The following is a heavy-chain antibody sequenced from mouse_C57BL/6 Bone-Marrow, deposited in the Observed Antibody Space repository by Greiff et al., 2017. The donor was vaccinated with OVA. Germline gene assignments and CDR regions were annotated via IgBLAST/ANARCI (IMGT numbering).Heavy chain of an antibody. CDR2: IYPGGGYT. V-gene: IGHV1-63*01. J-gene: IGHJ4*01. Sequence: QVQLQQSGAELVRPGTSVKMSCKASGYTFTNYWIGWAKQRPGHGLEWIGDIYPGGGYTNYNEKFKGKATLTADKSSSTAYMQFSSLTSEDSAIYYCARRGPYDYEGMDYWGQGTSVTVSS. CDR1: GYTFTNYW. CDR3: ARRGPYDYEGMDY. D-gene: IGHD2-4*01.